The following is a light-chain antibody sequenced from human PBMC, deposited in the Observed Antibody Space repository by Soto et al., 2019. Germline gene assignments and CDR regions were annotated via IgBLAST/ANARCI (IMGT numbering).Light chain of an antibody. CDR1: SSDVGGYNF. CDR2: EVS. Sequence: QSVLTQPASVSGSPGQSIAISCTGTSSDVGGYNFVSWYQQHPGKAPKLMIYEVSNRPSGVSNRCSGSKSGNTASLTISGLQAEDEADYYCNCYTSTSHIVAFGGGTKLTVL. J-gene: IGLJ2*01. CDR3: NCYTSTSHIVA. V-gene: IGLV2-14*01.